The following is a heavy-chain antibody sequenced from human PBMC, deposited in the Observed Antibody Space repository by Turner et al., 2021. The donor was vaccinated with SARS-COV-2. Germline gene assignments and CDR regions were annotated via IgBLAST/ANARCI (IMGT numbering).Heavy chain of an antibody. V-gene: IGHV3-21*01. Sequence: EVQLVASGGGLVKPGASLRLSCAASGFTFSRYSMNWVRQAPGKGLEWVSSISSSSSYIYYADSVKGRFTISRDNAKNSLYLQMNSLRAEDTAVYYCARARWHYYDSSGYYPDAFDIWGQGTMVTVSS. CDR1: GFTFSRYS. CDR2: ISSSSSYI. D-gene: IGHD3-22*01. J-gene: IGHJ3*02. CDR3: ARARWHYYDSSGYYPDAFDI.